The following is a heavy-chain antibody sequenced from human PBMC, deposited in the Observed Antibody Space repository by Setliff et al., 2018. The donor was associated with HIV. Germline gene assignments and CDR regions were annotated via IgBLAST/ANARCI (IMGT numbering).Heavy chain of an antibody. V-gene: IGHV4-4*07. CDR2: IFTSGTT. CDR3: ARVQMAYAAFDV. J-gene: IGHJ3*01. D-gene: IGHD4-17*01. Sequence: PSETLSLTCTVSDGSISNYYWNWIRQPAGKGLEWIGRIFTSGTTNYNPSLRSRVTISVDTSKHQFSLKLSSVTAADTAVYYCARVQMAYAAFDVWGQGTMVTVSS. CDR1: DGSISNYY.